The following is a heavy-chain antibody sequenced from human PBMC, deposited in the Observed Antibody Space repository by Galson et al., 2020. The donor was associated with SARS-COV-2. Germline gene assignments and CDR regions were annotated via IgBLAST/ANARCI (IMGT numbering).Heavy chain of an antibody. CDR2: VSYSGST. V-gene: IGHV4-59*01. Sequence: ASETLSLNCTVSGGSISSYYWSWIRQSPGKGLEWIGYVSYSGSTNYNFSLKSRVTISEDTSKNQFSLKLTSVTAADTAVYYCARGTSRLGPFQIWGQGTKVIVSS. D-gene: IGHD2-2*01. CDR3: ARGTSRLGPFQI. J-gene: IGHJ3*02. CDR1: GGSISSYY.